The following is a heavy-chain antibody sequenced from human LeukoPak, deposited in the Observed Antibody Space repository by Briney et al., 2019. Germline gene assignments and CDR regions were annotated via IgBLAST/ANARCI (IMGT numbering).Heavy chain of an antibody. J-gene: IGHJ4*02. Sequence: GGSLRLSCAASGFTVSSNYMSWVRQAPGKGLEWVSVIYSGGSTYYADSVKGRFTISRDNSKNTLYLQMNSLRAEDTAVYHCAREGHGDFPSSFDYWGQGTLVTVSS. D-gene: IGHD4-17*01. CDR2: IYSGGST. CDR1: GFTVSSNY. CDR3: AREGHGDFPSSFDY. V-gene: IGHV3-53*01.